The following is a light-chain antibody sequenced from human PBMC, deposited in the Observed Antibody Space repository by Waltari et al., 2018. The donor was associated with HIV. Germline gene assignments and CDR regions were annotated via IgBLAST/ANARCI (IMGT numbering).Light chain of an antibody. J-gene: IGLJ1*01. Sequence: QSVLTQPPSASGIPGQRVTISCSGSSSNIGSNYVYWYQQLPGSTPKLLIYRNNLRPAGVPDRTAGSKSATSASLAISGLLSEDEADFSCAACDDSLSGQVFGPGTKVTVL. CDR3: AACDDSLSGQV. V-gene: IGLV1-47*01. CDR1: SSNIGSNY. CDR2: RNN.